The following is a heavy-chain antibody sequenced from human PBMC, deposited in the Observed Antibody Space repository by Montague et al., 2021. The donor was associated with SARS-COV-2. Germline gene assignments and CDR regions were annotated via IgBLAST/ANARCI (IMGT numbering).Heavy chain of an antibody. CDR2: IWYDGSNK. V-gene: IGHV3-33*01. CDR1: GFTFSSYG. D-gene: IGHD6-13*01. CDR3: ARDRVRAAAGTRYYFDY. J-gene: IGHJ4*02. Sequence: SLRLSCAASGFTFSSYGLHWVRQAPGKGLEWVSVIWYDGSNKYYSYSXXGRFTISRDNSKNTLYLQMNSLRAEDTAVYYCARDRVRAAAGTRYYFDYWGQGTLVTVSS.